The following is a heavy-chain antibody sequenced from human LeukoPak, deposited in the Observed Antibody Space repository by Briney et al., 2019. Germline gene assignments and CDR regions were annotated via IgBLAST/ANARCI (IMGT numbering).Heavy chain of an antibody. Sequence: PETLSHTCTVSGGSISSSSYYWGWIRQPPGKGLEWIGSIYYSGSTYYNPSLKSRVTISVDTSKNQFSLKLSSVTAADTAVYYCARHAAGYSSSWYNYFDYWGQGALLTVSS. CDR2: IYYSGST. CDR3: ARHAAGYSSSWYNYFDY. J-gene: IGHJ4*02. D-gene: IGHD6-13*01. V-gene: IGHV4-39*01. CDR1: GGSISSSSYY.